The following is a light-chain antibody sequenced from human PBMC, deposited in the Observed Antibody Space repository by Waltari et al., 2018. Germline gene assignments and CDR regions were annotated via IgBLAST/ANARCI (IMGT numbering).Light chain of an antibody. V-gene: IGLV5-45*01. Sequence: RAPQSVVGYRSCYHNQQGPGVRIRFSGSTNTSANAGILLISGRHAEDEADYYCRILHNNAVVFGGGTKLTVL. CDR2: YRSCYHN. CDR3: RILHNNAVV. J-gene: IGLJ3*02.